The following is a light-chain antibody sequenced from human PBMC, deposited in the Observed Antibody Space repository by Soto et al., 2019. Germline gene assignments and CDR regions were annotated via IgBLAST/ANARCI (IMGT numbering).Light chain of an antibody. CDR3: QQDSTYPWT. CDR1: QTISTL. Sequence: DIQMTQSPSTLSASVGDRVTITCRASQTISTLLAWYQQRPGKAPNLLIYKASSLESGVPSRFSGSGSGTEFTLTISSLQPDDFATYFCQQDSTYPWTFGKGTKVEVK. CDR2: KAS. V-gene: IGKV1-5*03. J-gene: IGKJ1*01.